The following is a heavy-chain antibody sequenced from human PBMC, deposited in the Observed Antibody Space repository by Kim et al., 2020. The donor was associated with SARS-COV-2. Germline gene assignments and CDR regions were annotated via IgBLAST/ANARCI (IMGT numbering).Heavy chain of an antibody. V-gene: IGHV4-34*01. Sequence: YNPPLTSRGTISVDTSKNQFSLKLSSVTAADTAVYYCAREVVAATLWFDPWGQGTLVTVSS. J-gene: IGHJ5*02. CDR3: AREVVAATLWFDP. D-gene: IGHD2-15*01.